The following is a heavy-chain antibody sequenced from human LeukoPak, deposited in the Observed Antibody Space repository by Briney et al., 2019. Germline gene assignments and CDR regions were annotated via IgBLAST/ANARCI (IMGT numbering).Heavy chain of an antibody. V-gene: IGHV1-46*03. CDR3: GRATQTLYYFLY. J-gene: IGHJ4*02. CDR1: GYTFTSYY. Sequence: ASVKFSCKASGYTFTSYYIHWVRQAPRHGLEWMGIINTSGGSTSYAQKFQGRVTMTTDTSTSAVYMELSSLRSEDTAVYYCGRATQTLYYFLYWGQGTLVTVSS. CDR2: INTSGGST. D-gene: IGHD2/OR15-2a*01.